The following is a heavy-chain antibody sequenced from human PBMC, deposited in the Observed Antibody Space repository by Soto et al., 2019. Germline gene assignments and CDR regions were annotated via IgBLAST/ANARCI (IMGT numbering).Heavy chain of an antibody. CDR2: ISHDGRIE. CDR3: ARDGLPDDFRSGGYWFDP. V-gene: IGHV3-30-3*01. Sequence: GGSLRLSCAASGFTFSTFTLPWVGQAPGEGLEWVALISHDGRIEKYADSVKGRFTISRDNSKNTLYMQMDSLRLEDTGVYYCARDGLPDDFRSGGYWFDPWGQGTQVTVSS. D-gene: IGHD3-3*01. CDR1: GFTFSTFT. J-gene: IGHJ5*02.